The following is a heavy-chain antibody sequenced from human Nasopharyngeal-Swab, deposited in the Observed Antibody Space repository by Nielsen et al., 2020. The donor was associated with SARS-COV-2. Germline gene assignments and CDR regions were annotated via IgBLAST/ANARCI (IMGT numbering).Heavy chain of an antibody. Sequence: GESLKISCAVSGFTFSDSWIHWVRQAPGKGLVWVSRINSDGGRTGYADSVKGRFTISRDNAKNTLYLQMNSLRAEDTAVYYCARDFDKTGDWGQGTLVTVSS. CDR2: INSDGGRT. D-gene: IGHD7-27*01. CDR1: GFTFSDSW. CDR3: ARDFDKTGD. V-gene: IGHV3-74*01. J-gene: IGHJ4*02.